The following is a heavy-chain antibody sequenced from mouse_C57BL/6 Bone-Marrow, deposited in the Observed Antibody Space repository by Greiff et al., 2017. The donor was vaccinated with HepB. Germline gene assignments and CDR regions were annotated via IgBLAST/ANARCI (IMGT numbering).Heavy chain of an antibody. CDR1: GFTFSSYG. Sequence: EVQGVESGGDLVKPGGSLKLSCAASGFTFSSYGMSWVRQTPDKRLEWVATISSGSSYTYYPDSVKGRFTISRDNAKNTLYLQMSSLKSEDTAMYYCARPRRYFDVWGTGTTVTVSS. CDR3: ARPRRYFDV. J-gene: IGHJ1*03. CDR2: ISSGSSYT. V-gene: IGHV5-6*01.